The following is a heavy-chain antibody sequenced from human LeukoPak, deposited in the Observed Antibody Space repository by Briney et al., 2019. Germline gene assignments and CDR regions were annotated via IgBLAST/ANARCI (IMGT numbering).Heavy chain of an antibody. CDR3: ARVRYRLAETYIDY. Sequence: VASVKVSCKASGYTFTSYDINWVRQATGQGLEWMGWMNPNSGDTNYAQKFQGRVTMTRDTSISTAYMELSRLRSDDTAVYYCARVRYRLAETYIDYWGQGTLVTVSS. V-gene: IGHV1-2*02. D-gene: IGHD3-16*01. J-gene: IGHJ4*02. CDR2: MNPNSGDT. CDR1: GYTFTSYD.